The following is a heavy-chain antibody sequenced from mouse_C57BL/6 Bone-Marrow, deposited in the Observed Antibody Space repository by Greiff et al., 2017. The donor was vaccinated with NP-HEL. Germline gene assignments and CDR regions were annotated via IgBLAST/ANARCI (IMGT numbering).Heavy chain of an antibody. J-gene: IGHJ3*01. Sequence: QVQLQQPGAELVKPGASVKLSCKASGYTFTSYWMQWVKQRPGQGLEWIGEIDPSDSYTNYNQKFKGKATLTVDTSSSTAYMELSSLTSEDSAVYYCARAYYGSSAAGMAYWGQGTLVTVSA. CDR2: IDPSDSYT. D-gene: IGHD1-1*01. CDR3: ARAYYGSSAAGMAY. CDR1: GYTFTSYW. V-gene: IGHV1-50*01.